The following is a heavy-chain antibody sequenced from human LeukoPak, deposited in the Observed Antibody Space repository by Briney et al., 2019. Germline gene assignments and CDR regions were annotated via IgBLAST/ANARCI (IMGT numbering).Heavy chain of an antibody. D-gene: IGHD4-17*01. CDR3: ARVRSDYGDFGNY. Sequence: ASVMVSCKASGYSFTSYGISWVRQAPGQGLEWMGRISVHTGDTNYAQKFQGRVTMTTDTSTSTAYMELRSLRSDDTAVYYCARVRSDYGDFGNYWGQGTLVTVSS. CDR1: GYSFTSYG. J-gene: IGHJ4*02. CDR2: ISVHTGDT. V-gene: IGHV1-18*04.